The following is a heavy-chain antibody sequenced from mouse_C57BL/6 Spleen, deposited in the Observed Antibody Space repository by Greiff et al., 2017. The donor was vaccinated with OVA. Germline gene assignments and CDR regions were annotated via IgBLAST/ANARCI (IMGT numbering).Heavy chain of an antibody. V-gene: IGHV1-50*01. J-gene: IGHJ4*01. D-gene: IGHD2-4*01. CDR2: LDPSDSYT. CDR3: ARSHYEDYAMDY. Sequence: QVQLQQPGAELVKPGASVKLSCKASGYTFTSYWMPWVKQRPGQGLEWIGELDPSDSYTNYNQKFKGKATLTVDTSSSTAYMQLSSLTSEDSAVYYCARSHYEDYAMDYWGQGTSVTVSS. CDR1: GYTFTSYW.